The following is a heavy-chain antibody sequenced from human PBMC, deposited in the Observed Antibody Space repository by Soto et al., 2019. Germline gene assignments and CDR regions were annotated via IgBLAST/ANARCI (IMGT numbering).Heavy chain of an antibody. V-gene: IGHV4-30-2*01. CDR3: ARSTPTYDLTFKI. Sequence: QLQLQESGSGLVKPSQTLSLTCTVSGGSITSGGFAWNWIRQPPGKGLEWIGNTYHNGSPYYNPSLRSRVTISVDGSKNQFSLTLNSVTAADTAVYYCARSTPTYDLTFKIWGQGTMVTVSS. CDR2: TYHNGSP. J-gene: IGHJ3*02. CDR1: GGSITSGGFA. D-gene: IGHD3-22*01.